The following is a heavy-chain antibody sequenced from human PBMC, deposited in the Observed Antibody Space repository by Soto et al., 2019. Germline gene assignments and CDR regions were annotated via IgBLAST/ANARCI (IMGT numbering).Heavy chain of an antibody. CDR3: VRPDSTGYYSH. J-gene: IGHJ4*02. Sequence: GESLKISCKGSGYSFTNYWIGWVRQMPGKGLEWMGIINPADSDTRYSPSFQGQVAVSADKSISTAYLQRGSLKASDTAMYYCVRPDSTGYYSHWGQGTPVTVSS. CDR1: GYSFTNYW. D-gene: IGHD3-22*01. V-gene: IGHV5-51*01. CDR2: INPADSDT.